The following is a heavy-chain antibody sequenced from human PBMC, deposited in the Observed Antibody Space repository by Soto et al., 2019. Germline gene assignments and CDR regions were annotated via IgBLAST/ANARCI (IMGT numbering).Heavy chain of an antibody. V-gene: IGHV3-64*01. CDR3: ARRARPDFYYMDV. CDR2: ISSNGVGT. J-gene: IGHJ6*03. D-gene: IGHD6-6*01. Sequence: EVQLAESGGVLAQPGGSLRLSCAASGFTLSGYAMDWVRQAPGQGLEYVSGISSNGVGTYYANSVQGRFTISRDNSKNTVYLQMGSLRTEDMAVYYCARRARPDFYYMDVWGKGTTVTVSS. CDR1: GFTLSGYA.